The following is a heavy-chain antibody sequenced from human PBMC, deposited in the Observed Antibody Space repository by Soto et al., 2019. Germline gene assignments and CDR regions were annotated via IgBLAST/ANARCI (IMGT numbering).Heavy chain of an antibody. CDR2: IYHSGTT. Sequence: PSETLSLTCTVSGGSVSSSTYYWSWIRQPPGKGLEWIGRIYHSGTTYYNPSLRSRVTMSVDTSKNQLSLKLRSVTAADTAVYYCARLRSGSWNDWGRGAIVTV. D-gene: IGHD1-26*01. CDR1: GGSVSSSTYY. CDR3: ARLRSGSWND. V-gene: IGHV4-39*01. J-gene: IGHJ4*02.